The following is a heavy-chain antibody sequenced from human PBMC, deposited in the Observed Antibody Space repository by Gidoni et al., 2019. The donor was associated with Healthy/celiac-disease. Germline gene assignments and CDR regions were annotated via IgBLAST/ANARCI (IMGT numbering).Heavy chain of an antibody. Sequence: EVQLVESGGGLIQPGGSLRLSCASSAFTVSSNYMSWVRQAPGKGLEWVSVIYSGGRTYYADSVKGRFTISRDNSKNTLYIQMNSLRAEDTAVYYCARVGYSSGWYYFDYWGQGTLVTVSS. V-gene: IGHV3-53*01. CDR3: ARVGYSSGWYYFDY. CDR1: AFTVSSNY. D-gene: IGHD6-19*01. CDR2: IYSGGRT. J-gene: IGHJ4*02.